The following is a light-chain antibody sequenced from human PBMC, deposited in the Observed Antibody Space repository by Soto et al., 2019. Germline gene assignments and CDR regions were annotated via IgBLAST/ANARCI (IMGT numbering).Light chain of an antibody. V-gene: IGKV4-1*01. CDR1: QSVLYSSNNKNY. J-gene: IGKJ5*01. Sequence: DIVMTQSPDSLAVSLGERATINCKSSQSVLYSSNNKNYLAWYQQKPGQPPKLLIYWASTRESGVPDRFSGSGSGTDFTLTISSLQAEDGAVYYCQQSYSTPITVGQGTRLEIK. CDR2: WAS. CDR3: QQSYSTPIT.